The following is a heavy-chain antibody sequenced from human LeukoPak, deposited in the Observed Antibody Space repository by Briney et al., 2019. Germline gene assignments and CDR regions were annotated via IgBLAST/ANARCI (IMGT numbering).Heavy chain of an antibody. CDR2: ISGSGGST. D-gene: IGHD3-3*01. J-gene: IGHJ4*02. V-gene: IGHV3-23*01. CDR3: AKTRTTYYDFWSGYSNYVPKFDY. CDR1: GFTVRSNY. Sequence: GGSLRLSCAASGFTVRSNYMSWVRQAPGKGLEWVSAISGSGGSTYYADSVKGRFTISRDNSKNTLYLQMNSLRAEDTAVYYCAKTRTTYYDFWSGYSNYVPKFDYWGQGTLVTVSS.